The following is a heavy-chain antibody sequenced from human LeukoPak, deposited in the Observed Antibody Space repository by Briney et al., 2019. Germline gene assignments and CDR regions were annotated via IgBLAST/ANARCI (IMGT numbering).Heavy chain of an antibody. CDR3: ARARGHRGHLVPGIAVAGTDGALDY. CDR2: TYYRSKWYN. CDR1: GDSVSSNSAA. Sequence: SQTLSLTCAISGDSVSSNSAAWNWIRQSPSRGLEWLGRTYYRSKWYNDYAVSVKSRITINPDTSKNQFSLQLNSVTPEDTAVYYCARARGHRGHLVPGIAVAGTDGALDYWGQGTLVTVSS. D-gene: IGHD6-19*01. V-gene: IGHV6-1*01. J-gene: IGHJ4*02.